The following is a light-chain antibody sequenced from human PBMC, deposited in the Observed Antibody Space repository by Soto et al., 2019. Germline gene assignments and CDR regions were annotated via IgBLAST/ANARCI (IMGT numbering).Light chain of an antibody. CDR3: QHYGCSPTP. V-gene: IGKV3-20*01. CDR2: GAS. CDR1: QSVSSSY. Sequence: EIVLTKSPGTLSLYPGERATLSCRASQSVSSSYLAWYQQKPGQAPRLLIYGASSRATGIPDRFSGSGSGTDFTLTISRLEPEDFAVYYCQHYGCSPTPSGQGTKVDIK. J-gene: IGKJ1*01.